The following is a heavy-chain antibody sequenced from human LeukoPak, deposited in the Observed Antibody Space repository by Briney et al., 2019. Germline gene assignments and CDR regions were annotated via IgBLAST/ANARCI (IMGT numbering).Heavy chain of an antibody. J-gene: IGHJ4*02. Sequence: SETLSLTCTVSGVSVSSGNYYWSWVRQPPGKGLEWIGEIYHSGSTNYNPSLKSRVTISVDKSKNQFSLKLSSVTAADTAVYYCARLLYYYDSSGYYYEVFDYWGQGTLVTVSS. CDR2: IYHSGST. CDR1: GVSVSSGNY. CDR3: ARLLYYYDSSGYYYEVFDY. D-gene: IGHD3-22*01. V-gene: IGHV4-4*02.